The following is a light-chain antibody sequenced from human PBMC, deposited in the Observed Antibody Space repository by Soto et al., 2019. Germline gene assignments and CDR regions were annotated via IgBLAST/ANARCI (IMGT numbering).Light chain of an antibody. J-gene: IGLJ2*01. CDR1: NIGSKS. CDR2: YDS. V-gene: IGLV3-21*04. Sequence: SYELTQPPSVSVAPGKTARITCGGNNIGSKSVHWYQQKPGQAPVLVIYYDSDRPSGIPERFSGSNSGNTATLTISRVEAGDEGDYSCQVWDSSSDHVVFGGGTKLTVL. CDR3: QVWDSSSDHVV.